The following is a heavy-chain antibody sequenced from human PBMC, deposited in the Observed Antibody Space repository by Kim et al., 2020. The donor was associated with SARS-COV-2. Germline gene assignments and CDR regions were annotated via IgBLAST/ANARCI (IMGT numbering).Heavy chain of an antibody. CDR1: GFTFSSYG. Sequence: GGSLRLSCAASGFTFSSYGMHWVRQAPGKGLEWVAVIWYDGSNKYYADSVKGRFTISRDNSKNTLYLQMNSLRAEDTAVYYCARAVGGVSPCAFDIWGQGTMVTVSS. V-gene: IGHV3-33*01. CDR2: IWYDGSNK. J-gene: IGHJ3*02. CDR3: ARAVGGVSPCAFDI. D-gene: IGHD2-15*01.